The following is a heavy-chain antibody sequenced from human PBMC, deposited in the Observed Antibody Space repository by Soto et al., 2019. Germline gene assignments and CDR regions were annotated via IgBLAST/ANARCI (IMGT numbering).Heavy chain of an antibody. Sequence: WGSLSLSCAASGFSFDTYNMNWVRQAPGKGLEWVSSISSGRPDIFYADSVRGRFTISRDDAKKSLFLQMNSLRADDTAVYYCARDHLGIAAGDFDLWGQGTLVTVSS. CDR2: ISSGRPDI. CDR1: GFSFDTYN. CDR3: ARDHLGIAAGDFDL. D-gene: IGHD6-19*01. V-gene: IGHV3-21*01. J-gene: IGHJ4*02.